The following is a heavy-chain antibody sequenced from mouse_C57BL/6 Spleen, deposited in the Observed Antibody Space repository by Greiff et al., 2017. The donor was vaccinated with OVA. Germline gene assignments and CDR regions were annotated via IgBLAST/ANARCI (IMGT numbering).Heavy chain of an antibody. Sequence: QVQLKESGPGILQSSQTLSLTCSFSGFSLSTSGMGVSWIRQPSGKGLEWLAHIYWDDDKRYNPSLKSRLTISKDTSRNQVFLKITSVDAADTATYYCARIRGPTTVGYFDVWGTGTTVTVSS. D-gene: IGHD1-1*01. CDR2: IYWDDDK. CDR1: GFSLSTSGMG. CDR3: ARIRGPTTVGYFDV. J-gene: IGHJ1*03. V-gene: IGHV8-12*01.